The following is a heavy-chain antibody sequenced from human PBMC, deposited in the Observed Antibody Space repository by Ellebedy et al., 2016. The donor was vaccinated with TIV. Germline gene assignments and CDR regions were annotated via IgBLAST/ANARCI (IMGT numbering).Heavy chain of an antibody. CDR1: GFSFRRYP. V-gene: IGHV3-30*18. J-gene: IGHJ6*02. Sequence: GESLKIPCAASGFSFRRYPMHSLRQAPCTWLEWVAVISYDGSNTYYADSVKGRFTISRENSKNTLYLQMNSLRAEDTAVYYCAKENGDYNSGSYSSGLDVWGQGTTVTVSS. CDR3: AKENGDYNSGSYSSGLDV. D-gene: IGHD3-10*01. CDR2: ISYDGSNT.